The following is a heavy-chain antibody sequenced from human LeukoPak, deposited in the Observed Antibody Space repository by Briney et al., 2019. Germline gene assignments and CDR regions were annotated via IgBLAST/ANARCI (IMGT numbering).Heavy chain of an antibody. CDR3: ARACDFDWLLSAINWFDP. J-gene: IGHJ5*02. Sequence: ASVKVSCKASGYTFTSYGISWVRQAPGQGLEWMGWISAYNGNTNYAQKLQGRVTMTTDTSTSTAYMELSRLRSDDTAVYYCARACDFDWLLSAINWFDPWGQGTLVTVSS. D-gene: IGHD3-9*01. CDR2: ISAYNGNT. CDR1: GYTFTSYG. V-gene: IGHV1-18*01.